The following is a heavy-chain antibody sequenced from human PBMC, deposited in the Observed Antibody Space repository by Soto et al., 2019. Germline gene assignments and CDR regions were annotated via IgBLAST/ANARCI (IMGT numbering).Heavy chain of an antibody. CDR1: GFTFSNNG. CDR3: AMDLYGGSSRFDY. J-gene: IGHJ4*02. CDR2: ISSDGSKK. V-gene: IGHV3-30*03. D-gene: IGHD2-15*01. Sequence: QVQLVESGGGVVQPGRSLRLSCVASGFTFSNNGIHWVRQAPGKGLEWVAVISSDGSKKYYADSVKGRFTISRDNSKNTLYLQMNSLRAEDTAVYYCAMDLYGGSSRFDYWGQGTLVTASS.